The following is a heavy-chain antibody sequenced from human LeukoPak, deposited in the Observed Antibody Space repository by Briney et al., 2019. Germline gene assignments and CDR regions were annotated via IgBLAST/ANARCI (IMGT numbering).Heavy chain of an antibody. V-gene: IGHV4-34*01. Sequence: SETLSLTCAVYGGSFSGYYWSWIRQPPGKGLEWIGEINHSGSTNYNPSLKSRVTISVDTSKNQFSLKLSSVTAADTAVYYCARGLYCSSTSCYGRGNNWLDPWGQGTLVTVSS. CDR1: GGSFSGYY. D-gene: IGHD2-2*01. J-gene: IGHJ5*02. CDR2: INHSGST. CDR3: ARGLYCSSTSCYGRGNNWLDP.